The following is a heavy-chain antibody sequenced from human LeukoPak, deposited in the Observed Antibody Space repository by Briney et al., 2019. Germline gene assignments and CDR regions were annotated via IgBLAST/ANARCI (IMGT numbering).Heavy chain of an antibody. V-gene: IGHV4-4*07. Sequence: SETLSLTCTVSGGSISSYHWSWIRQPAGKGLEWIGRIYTTGSTNYNPSLKSRVTISVDTSKNQFSLKLSSVTAADTAVYYCATSKGMWELLDAFDIWGQGTMVTVSS. CDR1: GGSISSYH. J-gene: IGHJ3*02. CDR2: IYTTGST. D-gene: IGHD1-26*01. CDR3: ATSKGMWELLDAFDI.